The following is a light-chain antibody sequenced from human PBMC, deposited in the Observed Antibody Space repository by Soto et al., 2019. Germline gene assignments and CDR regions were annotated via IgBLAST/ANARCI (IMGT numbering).Light chain of an antibody. CDR3: NSYASSNTLV. J-gene: IGLJ1*01. CDR2: EVS. Sequence: QPVLSHPASLCRSPLQSITIPCTTTNNDMSFCSYVSCYQQHSGKALNLIIDEVSGRPSVVSNRFSGSRSGNTASLTISGLQSEDEADYYCNSYASSNTLVFGSGTKVTVL. CDR1: NNDMSFCSY. V-gene: IGLV2-14*01.